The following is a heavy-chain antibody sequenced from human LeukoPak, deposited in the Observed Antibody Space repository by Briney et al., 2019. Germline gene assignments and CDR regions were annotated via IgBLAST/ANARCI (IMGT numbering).Heavy chain of an antibody. J-gene: IGHJ4*02. CDR2: ISAGGSNT. CDR1: GFTFSSYD. CDR3: AKPGSSWYTTFDY. Sequence: GGSLRLSCAASGFTFSSYDMSWVRQAPGKGLEWVSAISAGGSNTYYADSVKGRFTISRDNSKNTVFLQMNSLRAEDTAVYYCAKPGSSWYTTFDYWGQGTLVTVSS. D-gene: IGHD6-13*01. V-gene: IGHV3-23*01.